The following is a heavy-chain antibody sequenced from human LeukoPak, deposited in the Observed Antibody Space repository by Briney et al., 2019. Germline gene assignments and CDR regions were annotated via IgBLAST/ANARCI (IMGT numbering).Heavy chain of an antibody. CDR3: ASPGVLCSGGSCFDY. Sequence: GGSLRLSCAASGFTFSPYPMNWVRQAPRKGLEWVSSISSSSDYINYADSLRGRFTISRDNARNSVYLQMNSLRAEDTAVYYCASPGVLCSGGSCFDYWGQGTLVTVSS. J-gene: IGHJ4*02. CDR1: GFTFSPYP. D-gene: IGHD2-15*01. CDR2: ISSSSDYI. V-gene: IGHV3-21*01.